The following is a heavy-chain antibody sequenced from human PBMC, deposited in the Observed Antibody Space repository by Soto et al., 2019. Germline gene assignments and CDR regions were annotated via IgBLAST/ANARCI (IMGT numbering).Heavy chain of an antibody. V-gene: IGHV1-24*01. Sequence: ASVKVSCKVSGYTLTELSMHWVRQAPGKGLEWMGGFDPEDGETIYAQKFQGRVTMTEDTSTDTAYVELSSLRSEDTAVYYCATLIISLGTGGSSGKDYWGKGTRVPVS. D-gene: IGHD6-13*01. CDR2: FDPEDGET. J-gene: IGHJ4*02. CDR3: ATLIISLGTGGSSGKDY. CDR1: GYTLTELS.